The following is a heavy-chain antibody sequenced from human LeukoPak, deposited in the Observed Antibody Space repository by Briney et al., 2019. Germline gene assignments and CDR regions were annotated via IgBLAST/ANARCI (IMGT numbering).Heavy chain of an antibody. V-gene: IGHV4-59*01. J-gene: IGHJ6*03. CDR2: IYYSGST. CDR3: ARVGSYCMDV. CDR1: GGSICSYY. D-gene: IGHD1-26*01. Sequence: PSETLSLTCTVSGGSICSYYWSWIRQPPGKGLEWIGYIYYSGSTNYNPSLKSRVTISVDTSKNQFSLKLSSMTAADTAVYYCARVGSYCMDVWGKGSTVTVSS.